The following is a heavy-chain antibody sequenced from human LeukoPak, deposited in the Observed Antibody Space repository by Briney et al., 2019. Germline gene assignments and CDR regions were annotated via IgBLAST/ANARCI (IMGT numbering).Heavy chain of an antibody. CDR1: GGTFSSYA. CDR3: ASGYDFWSGYLDY. V-gene: IGHV1-69*13. J-gene: IGHJ4*02. Sequence: SVKVSCKASGGTFSSYAISWVRQAPGQGLEWMGGIIPIFGTANYAQKFQGRVTITADESTSTAYMELSSLRSEDTAVYYCASGYDFWSGYLDYWGQGTLVTVSS. D-gene: IGHD3-3*01. CDR2: IIPIFGTA.